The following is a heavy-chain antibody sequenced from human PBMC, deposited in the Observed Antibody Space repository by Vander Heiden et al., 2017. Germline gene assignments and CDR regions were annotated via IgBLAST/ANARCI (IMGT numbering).Heavy chain of an antibody. D-gene: IGHD1-26*01. Sequence: EVQLLESGGSLVQPGGSLRLSCAASGSSFSRYAMNLVRQAPGKGLEWVSSISDSSDRKQYADSVKGRFTISRDNSENTLYLQINSLRPEDTAVYYCAKELSASYYDDALDIWGQGTMVTVSS. CDR3: AKELSASYYDDALDI. J-gene: IGHJ3*02. V-gene: IGHV3-23*01. CDR2: ISDSSDRK. CDR1: GSSFSRYA.